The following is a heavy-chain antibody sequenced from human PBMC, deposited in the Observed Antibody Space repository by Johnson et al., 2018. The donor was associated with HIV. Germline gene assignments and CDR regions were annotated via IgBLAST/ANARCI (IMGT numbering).Heavy chain of an antibody. Sequence: VQLVESGGGVARPGGSLRLSCAASGFTFDDYGMSWVRQAPGKGLEWVSGIDWSGGRTGYADSVKGRFTISRDNAKKLLYLQMYSLRADDTAFYYCARRGITIVADAFDIWGQGTMVTVSS. CDR1: GFTFDDYG. CDR3: ARRGITIVADAFDI. CDR2: IDWSGGRT. J-gene: IGHJ3*02. D-gene: IGHD3-10*01. V-gene: IGHV3-20*04.